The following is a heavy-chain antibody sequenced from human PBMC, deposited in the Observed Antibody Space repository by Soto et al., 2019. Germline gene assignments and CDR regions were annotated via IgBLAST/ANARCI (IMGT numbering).Heavy chain of an antibody. J-gene: IGHJ5*02. D-gene: IGHD4-17*01. Sequence: QITLKESGPTLVKPTQTLTPTCTFSGFSLTTSGVGVGWIRQPPGKALEWLALIYWDDDKRYSPSLKRRLTITKHTSKNLVVLTMTNMAPADTTTYFCAHRTTTVTWGFDPWGQGPLVTVSS. V-gene: IGHV2-5*02. CDR2: IYWDDDK. CDR1: GFSLTTSGVG. CDR3: AHRTTTVTWGFDP.